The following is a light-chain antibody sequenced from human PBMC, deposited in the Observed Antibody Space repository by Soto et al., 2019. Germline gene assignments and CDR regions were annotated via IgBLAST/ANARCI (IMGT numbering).Light chain of an antibody. CDR3: QQLNSFPRT. CDR2: AAS. J-gene: IGKJ3*01. CDR1: QGISNY. V-gene: IGKV1-9*01. Sequence: IQLTQSPSSLSASVGDRVTITCRASQGISNYLGWYQQKPRKAPKLLIYAASTLQSGVPSRFSGSGSGTDFTLTINSMQTEDSANYYCQQLNSFPRTFGPGTKVDIK.